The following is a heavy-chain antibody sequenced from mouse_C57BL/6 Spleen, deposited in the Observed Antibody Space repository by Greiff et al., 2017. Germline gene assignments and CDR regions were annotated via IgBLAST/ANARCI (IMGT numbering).Heavy chain of an antibody. D-gene: IGHD4-1*01. CDR1: GYTFTSYW. J-gene: IGHJ4*01. CDR3: ASGELGYYAMDY. CDR2: IDPSDSET. Sequence: QVQLKQPGAELVRPGSSVKLSCKASGYTFTSYWMHWVKQRPIQGLEWIGNIDPSDSETHYNQKFKDKATLTVDKSSSTAYMQLSSLTSEDSAVYYCASGELGYYAMDYWGQGTSVTVSS. V-gene: IGHV1-52*01.